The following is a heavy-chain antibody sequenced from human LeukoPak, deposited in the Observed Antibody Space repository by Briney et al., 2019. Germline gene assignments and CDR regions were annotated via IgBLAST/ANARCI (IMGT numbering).Heavy chain of an antibody. CDR1: GYTFTTYY. V-gene: IGHV1-46*01. J-gene: IGHJ4*02. CDR3: AKSGPGGYSCY. CDR2: INPTDGST. D-gene: IGHD5-18*01. Sequence: APVRVSCTASGYTFTTYYMHWVRQGPGQGLEAMALINPTDGSTSYAQKFQGRITMTRDTSTSTVYMELSSLGSEDTAVYYCAKSGPGGYSCYWGQGTLVTVSS.